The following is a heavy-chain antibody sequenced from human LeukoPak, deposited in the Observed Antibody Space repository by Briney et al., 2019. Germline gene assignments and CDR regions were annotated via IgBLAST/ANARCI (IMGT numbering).Heavy chain of an antibody. CDR3: MRGYYDSRGFSNPFDS. CDR1: GASISISY. J-gene: IGHJ4*02. Sequence: SETLSLSCTVSGASISISYWSWLRQPTWEGLEWIAYIHTSGNNNSNPSLERRVTVPVDASQNHCSLKLRSVAAADTALYYCMRGYYDSRGFSNPFDSWGQGTLVTVSS. D-gene: IGHD3-22*01. CDR2: IHTSGNN. V-gene: IGHV4-4*08.